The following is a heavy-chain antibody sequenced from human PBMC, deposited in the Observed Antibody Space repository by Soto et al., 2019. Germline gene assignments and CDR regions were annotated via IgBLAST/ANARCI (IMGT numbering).Heavy chain of an antibody. CDR3: ARGTRLQILTIGYYYGMDV. D-gene: IGHD6-25*01. Sequence: XDTLSLTCAVDGWSFSGYYWSWIRQPPGKGLEWIGEINHSGSTNYNPSLKSRVTISVDTSKNQFSLKLSSVTAADTAVYYCARGTRLQILTIGYYYGMDVWGQGTTVTVSS. CDR1: GWSFSGYY. V-gene: IGHV4-34*01. CDR2: INHSGST. J-gene: IGHJ6*02.